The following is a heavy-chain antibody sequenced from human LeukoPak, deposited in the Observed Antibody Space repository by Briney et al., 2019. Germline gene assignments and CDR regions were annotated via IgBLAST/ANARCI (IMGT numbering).Heavy chain of an antibody. Sequence: GGSLRLSCAASGFSFNTNGMHWVRQAPGKGLEWVAFIRYDGSKKSYADSMKGRFTVSRDNSKDTLYLQMNSLRADDTAVYYCARPEVRYDSSGYYLSRWGQGTLVTVSS. J-gene: IGHJ4*02. CDR1: GFSFNTNG. V-gene: IGHV3-30*02. D-gene: IGHD3-22*01. CDR2: IRYDGSKK. CDR3: ARPEVRYDSSGYYLSR.